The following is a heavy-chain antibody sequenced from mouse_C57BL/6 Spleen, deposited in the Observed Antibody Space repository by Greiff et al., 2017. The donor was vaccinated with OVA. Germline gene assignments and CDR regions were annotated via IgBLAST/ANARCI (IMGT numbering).Heavy chain of an antibody. Sequence: VQLQQPGAELVRPGSSVKLSCKASGYTFTSYWMDWVKQRPGQGLEWIGNIYPSDSETHYNQKFKDKATWTVDKSSSTAYMQLSSLTSEDSAVYDCARYYGSSPAWLAYWGQGTLVTVSA. V-gene: IGHV1-61*01. CDR2: IYPSDSET. D-gene: IGHD1-1*01. CDR1: GYTFTSYW. J-gene: IGHJ3*01. CDR3: ARYYGSSPAWLAY.